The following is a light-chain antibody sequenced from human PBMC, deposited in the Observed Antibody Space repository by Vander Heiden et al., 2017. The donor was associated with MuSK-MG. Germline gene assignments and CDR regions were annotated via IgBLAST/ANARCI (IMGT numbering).Light chain of an antibody. CDR3: QVWDSSSDPHVV. CDR2: YDS. CDR1: NIGSKS. Sequence: SYVLTQPPSVSVAPGKTARITCGGNNIGSKSVHGYQQKPGQAPVLVIYYDSDRTSGSPERFSGSNSGNTATLTISRVEAGDEADDYCQVWDSSSDPHVVFGGGTKLTVL. J-gene: IGLJ2*01. V-gene: IGLV3-21*04.